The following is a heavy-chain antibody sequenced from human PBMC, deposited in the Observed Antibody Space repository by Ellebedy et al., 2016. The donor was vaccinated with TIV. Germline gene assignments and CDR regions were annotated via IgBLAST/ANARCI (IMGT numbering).Heavy chain of an antibody. Sequence: SETLSLTXTVSGGSMSNYYWSWIRQPPGKGLEWIAYISYSGSTDYNPSLKSRVTISLDTSKNQFSLKLSSVTAADTAVYYCARIRATNWFDPWGQGTLVTVSS. CDR3: ARIRATNWFDP. CDR2: ISYSGST. V-gene: IGHV4-59*01. J-gene: IGHJ5*02. D-gene: IGHD3-10*01. CDR1: GGSMSNYY.